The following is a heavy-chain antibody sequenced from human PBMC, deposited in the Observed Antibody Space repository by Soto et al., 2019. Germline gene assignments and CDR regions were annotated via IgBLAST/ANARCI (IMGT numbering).Heavy chain of an antibody. CDR3: TQFDS. J-gene: IGHJ4*02. V-gene: IGHV4-4*02. CDR2: ISHSGST. Sequence: QVQLQESGPGLVKPSGTLSLTCAVSGGSISSSNWWSWVRQPPGKGLEWIGKISHSGSTNYNPSLESRVTISVDKSKNHFSLKLSSVTAADTAVYYCTQFDSWGQGTLVTVSS. CDR1: GGSISSSNW.